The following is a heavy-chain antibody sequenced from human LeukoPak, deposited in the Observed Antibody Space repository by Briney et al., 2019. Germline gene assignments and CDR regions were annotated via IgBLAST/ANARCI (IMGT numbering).Heavy chain of an antibody. CDR2: IIPIFGTA. CDR1: GGTFSSYA. CDR3: ARSNSKGYYYDSSGYYFDD. V-gene: IGHV1-69*05. Sequence: ASVKVSCKASGGTFSSYAISWVRQAPGQGLDWMGRIIPIFGTANYAQKFQGRVTITTDESTSTAYMELSSLRSEDTAVYYCARSNSKGYYYDSSGYYFDDWGQGTLVTVSS. J-gene: IGHJ4*02. D-gene: IGHD3-22*01.